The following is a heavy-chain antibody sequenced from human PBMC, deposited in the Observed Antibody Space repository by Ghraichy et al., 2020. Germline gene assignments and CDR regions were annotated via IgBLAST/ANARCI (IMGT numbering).Heavy chain of an antibody. CDR2: IRSKTYGETT. CDR3: TRNTLPPYYDFWSGYYVFDY. D-gene: IGHD3-3*01. Sequence: GGSLRLSCTVSGFPFGDYALSWVRQAPGKGLEWVGFIRSKTYGETTEYAASVKGRFTISRDDSKSIAYLQMNSPKTEDTAVYYCTRNTLPPYYDFWSGYYVFDYWGRGTLVTVSS. J-gene: IGHJ4*02. CDR1: GFPFGDYA. V-gene: IGHV3-49*04.